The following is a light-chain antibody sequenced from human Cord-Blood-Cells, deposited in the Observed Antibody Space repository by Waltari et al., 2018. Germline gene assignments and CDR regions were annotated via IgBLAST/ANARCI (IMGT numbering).Light chain of an antibody. CDR2: DVS. J-gene: IGLJ3*02. V-gene: IGLV2-14*03. CDR3: SSYTSSSTLV. Sequence: QSALTPPAPVSGSPGQSITLSCTGTTSDVGGYNYVSWYQQHPGKAPKLMIYDVSNRPSGVSNRFSGSKSGNTASLTISGLQAEDEADYYCSSYTSSSTLVFGGGTKLTVL. CDR1: TSDVGGYNY.